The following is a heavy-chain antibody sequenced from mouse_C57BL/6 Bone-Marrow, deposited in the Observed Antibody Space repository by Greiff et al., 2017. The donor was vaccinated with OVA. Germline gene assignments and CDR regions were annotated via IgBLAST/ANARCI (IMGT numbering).Heavy chain of an antibody. J-gene: IGHJ3*01. D-gene: IGHD2-2*01. Sequence: EVMLVESGGGLVQPGGSLKLSCAASGIDFSRYWMSWVRRAPGKGLEWIGEINPDSSTINYAPSLKDKFIISRDNAKNTLYLQMSKVRSEDTALYYCATLYYGYPAWFAYWGQGTLVTVSA. CDR2: INPDSSTI. CDR1: GIDFSRYW. V-gene: IGHV4-1*01. CDR3: ATLYYGYPAWFAY.